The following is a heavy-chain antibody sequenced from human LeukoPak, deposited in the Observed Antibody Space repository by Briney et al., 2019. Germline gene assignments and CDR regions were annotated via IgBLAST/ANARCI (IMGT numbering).Heavy chain of an antibody. D-gene: IGHD5-18*01. J-gene: IGHJ4*02. CDR2: ISNSGTTI. CDR1: GFTYA. CDR3: ARTSGSYLDY. V-gene: IGHV3-48*03. Sequence: GGSLRLSCVASGFTYAVTWVRQAPGTGLEWVAYISNSGTTIYYGDSVKGRFTISRDNANNSLSLQMTSLRADDRALYYCARTSGSYLDYWGQGILVTVSS.